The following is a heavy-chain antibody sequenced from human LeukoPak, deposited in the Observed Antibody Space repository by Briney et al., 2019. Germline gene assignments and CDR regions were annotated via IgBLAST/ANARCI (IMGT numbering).Heavy chain of an antibody. CDR3: ARDGNYYDSSGPEDY. CDR1: GFTVSSNY. D-gene: IGHD3-22*01. J-gene: IGHJ4*02. Sequence: QPGGSLRLSCAASGFTVSSNYMSWVRQAPGKGLEWVSVIYSGGSTYYADSVKGRFTISRDSSKNTLYLQMNSLRAEDTAVYYCARDGNYYDSSGPEDYWGQGTLVTVSS. V-gene: IGHV3-66*01. CDR2: IYSGGST.